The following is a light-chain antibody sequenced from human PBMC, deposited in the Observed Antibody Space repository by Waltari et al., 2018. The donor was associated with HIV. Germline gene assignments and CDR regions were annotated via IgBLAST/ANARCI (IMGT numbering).Light chain of an antibody. Sequence: EIVLTQSPATLSLSPGERATLSCRARQSVSSYLAWYPQKPGQAPGLLIYDASNRATGIPARFSGSGSGTDFTLTISSLEPEDFAVYYCQQRGNWPKITFGQGTRLEIK. CDR1: QSVSSY. CDR2: DAS. V-gene: IGKV3-11*01. CDR3: QQRGNWPKIT. J-gene: IGKJ5*01.